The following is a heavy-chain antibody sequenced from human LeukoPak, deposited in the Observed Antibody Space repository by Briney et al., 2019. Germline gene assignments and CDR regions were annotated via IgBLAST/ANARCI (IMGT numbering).Heavy chain of an antibody. Sequence: ASVKVSCKASGYTFTSYGISWVRQAPGQGLEWMGWISAYNGNTDYAQKLQGRVTMTTDTSTSTAYMELRSLRSDDTAVYYCARVRAVSSGWRNIDYWGQGTLVTVSS. J-gene: IGHJ4*02. CDR1: GYTFTSYG. V-gene: IGHV1-18*01. CDR2: ISAYNGNT. CDR3: ARVRAVSSGWRNIDY. D-gene: IGHD6-19*01.